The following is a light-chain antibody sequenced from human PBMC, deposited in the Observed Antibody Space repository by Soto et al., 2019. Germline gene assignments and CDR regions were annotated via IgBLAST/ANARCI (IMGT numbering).Light chain of an antibody. J-gene: IGKJ1*01. Sequence: DIQMTQSPSTLSASVGDGVTITCRASQSISSWLAWYQQKPGKAPKLLIYDASSLERGVPSRFSGSGSGTEFTLTISSLQPDDFATYYCQQYNSYSPTFGQGTKVDI. CDR3: QQYNSYSPT. CDR1: QSISSW. CDR2: DAS. V-gene: IGKV1-5*01.